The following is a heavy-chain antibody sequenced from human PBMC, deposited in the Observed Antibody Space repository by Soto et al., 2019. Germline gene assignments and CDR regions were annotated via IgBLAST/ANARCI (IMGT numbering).Heavy chain of an antibody. Sequence: GESLKISCKGSGYSFTSYWIAWVRQMPGKGLEWMGVLYPRDSDTRYSPSFQGQVTISADKSISTAYLQWSSLKASDTAVYYCARGVGSGTYYNQYNWFDPWGQGTLVTVSS. V-gene: IGHV5-51*01. CDR1: GYSFTSYW. CDR2: LYPRDSDT. J-gene: IGHJ5*02. CDR3: ARGVGSGTYYNQYNWFDP. D-gene: IGHD3-10*01.